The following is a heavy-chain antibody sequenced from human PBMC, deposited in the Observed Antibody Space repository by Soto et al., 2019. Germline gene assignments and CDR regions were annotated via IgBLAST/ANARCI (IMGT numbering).Heavy chain of an antibody. CDR3: ARHEATHYKFYRMDV. CDR1: GYSFTTYW. Sequence: GESLKISCKSYGYSFTTYWIAWVRQMPGKGLEWMGSIHPGESDTRYSPSFQGQVTISADRSITTAYVQWSSLKASDTAMYYCARHEATHYKFYRMDVWGQGTTVTVSS. D-gene: IGHD3-10*01. CDR2: IHPGESDT. V-gene: IGHV5-51*01. J-gene: IGHJ6*02.